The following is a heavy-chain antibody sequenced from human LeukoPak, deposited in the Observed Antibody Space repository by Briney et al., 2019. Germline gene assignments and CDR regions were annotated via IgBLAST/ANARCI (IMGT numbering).Heavy chain of an antibody. Sequence: SSETLSLTCIVSGGSINGYFWGWIRQSAGKGLEWIGRLHSSGSSNYNPSPRSRIRMTLDTPRNQFSLKLTSVTAADTAVYYCARLKAPASLDFWGQGALVTVSS. J-gene: IGHJ4*02. CDR3: ARLKAPASLDF. V-gene: IGHV4-4*07. CDR2: LHSSGSS. D-gene: IGHD6-13*01. CDR1: GGSINGYF.